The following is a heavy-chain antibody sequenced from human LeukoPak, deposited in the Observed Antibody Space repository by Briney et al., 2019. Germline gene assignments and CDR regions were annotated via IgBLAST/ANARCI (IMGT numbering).Heavy chain of an antibody. Sequence: QPGGSLRLSCAASGFTFNNYAMSWVRQAPGKGLEWVGFIRSKAYGGTTEYAASVKGRFTISRDDSKSIAYLQMNSLKTEDTAVYYCTREGRGSDAFDYWGQGTLVTVSS. J-gene: IGHJ4*02. D-gene: IGHD3-16*01. V-gene: IGHV3-49*04. CDR1: GFTFNNYA. CDR2: IRSKAYGGTT. CDR3: TREGRGSDAFDY.